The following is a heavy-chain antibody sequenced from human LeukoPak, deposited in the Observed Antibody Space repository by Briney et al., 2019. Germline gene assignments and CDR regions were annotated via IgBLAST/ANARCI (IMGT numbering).Heavy chain of an antibody. D-gene: IGHD3-22*01. CDR3: ARVSSLYYYDSSGRNYYYYMDV. J-gene: IGHJ6*03. CDR1: GFTFSSYS. Sequence: PGGSPRLSCAASGFTFSSYSMNWVRQAPGKGLEWVSSISSSSSYIYYADSVKGRFTISGDNAKNSLYLQMNSLRAEDTAVYYCARVSSLYYYDSSGRNYYYYMDVWGKGTTVTVSS. CDR2: ISSSSSYI. V-gene: IGHV3-21*01.